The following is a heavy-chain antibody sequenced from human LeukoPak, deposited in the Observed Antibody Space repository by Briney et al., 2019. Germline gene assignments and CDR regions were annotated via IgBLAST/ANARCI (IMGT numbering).Heavy chain of an antibody. V-gene: IGHV3-30*18. CDR3: ANGDIVVVPAAIEAFDI. CDR1: GFTFSSYG. D-gene: IGHD2-2*01. CDR2: ISYDGSNK. Sequence: GGSLRLSCAASGFTFSSYGMHWVRQAPGKGLEWVAVISYDGSNKYYADSVKGRFTISRDNSKNTLYLQMNSLRAEDTAVYYCANGDIVVVPAAIEAFDIWGQGTMVTVSS. J-gene: IGHJ3*02.